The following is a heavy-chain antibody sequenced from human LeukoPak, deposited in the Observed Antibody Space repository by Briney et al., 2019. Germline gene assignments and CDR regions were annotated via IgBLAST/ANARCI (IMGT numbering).Heavy chain of an antibody. Sequence: PGGSLRLSCAASGFTFNKYTMNWVRQAPGKGLEWVSSISTSSSYIYYADSVKGRFTISRDNAKNSLYLQMNSLRAEDTAVYYCARVASRTYYYDSSGYYSLDYWGQGTLVTVSS. J-gene: IGHJ4*02. CDR1: GFTFNKYT. V-gene: IGHV3-21*01. CDR3: ARVASRTYYYDSSGYYSLDY. CDR2: ISTSSSYI. D-gene: IGHD3-22*01.